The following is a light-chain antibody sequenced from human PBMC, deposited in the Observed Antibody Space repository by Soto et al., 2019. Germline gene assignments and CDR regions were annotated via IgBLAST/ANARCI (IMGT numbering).Light chain of an antibody. Sequence: EIVLTQSPGTLSLSPGERATLSCRASQIVGGDTLAWFQQRPGQAPRLVIYGASNRAAGIPDRFSDSGSGTDFTLTVSRLEPEDFAMYYCQQYHWAPDTFG. V-gene: IGKV3-20*01. CDR1: QIVGGDT. CDR3: QQYHWAPDT. CDR2: GAS. J-gene: IGKJ5*01.